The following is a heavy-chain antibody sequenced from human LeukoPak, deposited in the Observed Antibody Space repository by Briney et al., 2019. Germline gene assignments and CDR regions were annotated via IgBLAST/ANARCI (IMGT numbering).Heavy chain of an antibody. D-gene: IGHD2/OR15-2a*01. CDR3: AKGGSTNFYYGDV. J-gene: IGHJ6*02. V-gene: IGHV4-59*01. Sequence: SETLSLTCSASGGSMTNLYWTWIRQPPGKGLEWIGDIYDSGSTRYNTSLESRVTISVDTSKNQFSLKLSSVTAADTAVYYCAKGGSTNFYYGDVWGRGTTVTVSS. CDR1: GGSMTNLY. CDR2: IYDSGST.